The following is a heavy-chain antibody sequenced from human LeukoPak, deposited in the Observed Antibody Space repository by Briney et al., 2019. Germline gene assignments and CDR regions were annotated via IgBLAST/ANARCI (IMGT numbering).Heavy chain of an antibody. Sequence: PGGSLRLSCAASGFTFSDYYMSWVRQAPGKGLEWVGFIRSRTYGVTTEYAASVTGRFTISRDDSNTIAYLQMNSLKTEDTAVYYCTRADYYGSGSPISLDVWGKGTTVTVSS. V-gene: IGHV3-49*04. CDR3: TRADYYGSGSPISLDV. J-gene: IGHJ6*04. CDR2: IRSRTYGVTT. D-gene: IGHD3-10*01. CDR1: GFTFSDYY.